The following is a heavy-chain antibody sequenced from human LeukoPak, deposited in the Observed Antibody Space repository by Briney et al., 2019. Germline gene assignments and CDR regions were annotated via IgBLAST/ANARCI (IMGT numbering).Heavy chain of an antibody. J-gene: IGHJ4*02. CDR3: ARDGFTKPFDY. V-gene: IGHV1-46*01. CDR1: GYTFPSYF. CDR2: INPSGGST. D-gene: IGHD2-2*01. Sequence: ASVKVSCKASGYTFPSYFMHWVRQAPGQGLEWMGIINPSGGSTSYAQKFQGRVTMTRDTSTSTVYMELSSLRSEDTAVYYCARDGFTKPFDYWGQGTLVTVSS.